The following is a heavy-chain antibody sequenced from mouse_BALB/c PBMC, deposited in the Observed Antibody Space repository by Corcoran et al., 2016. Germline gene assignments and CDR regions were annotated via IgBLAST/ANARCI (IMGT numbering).Heavy chain of an antibody. J-gene: IGHJ3*01. Sequence: QIQLVQSGPELKKPGETVKISCKASGYTFTNYGMHWVKQAPGKGLKWMGWINTNTGEPTYAEEFKGRFAFSLETSASTAYLQINNLKNEDTATYFCANYDWFAYWGQGTLVTVSA. V-gene: IGHV9-3*02. CDR2: INTNTGEP. CDR3: ANYDWFAY. CDR1: GYTFTNYG. D-gene: IGHD2-4*01.